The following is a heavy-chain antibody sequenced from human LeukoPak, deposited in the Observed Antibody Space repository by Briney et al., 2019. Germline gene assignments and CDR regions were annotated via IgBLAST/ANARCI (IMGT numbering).Heavy chain of an antibody. V-gene: IGHV3-23*01. CDR3: AKDGLYYDGITHIYYFDY. D-gene: IGHD3-16*01. J-gene: IGHJ4*02. CDR1: GFSFSDYA. Sequence: GGSLRLSCAASGFSFSDYAMAWVRQAPGKGLEWVSVITGSGGVTHYAGSVKGRFTISRDNSKNTLYLQMNNLRVEDTARYYCAKDGLYYDGITHIYYFDYWGQGTLVAVSS. CDR2: ITGSGGVT.